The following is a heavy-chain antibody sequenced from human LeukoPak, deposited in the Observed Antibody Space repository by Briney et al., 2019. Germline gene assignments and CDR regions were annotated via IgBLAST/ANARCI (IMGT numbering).Heavy chain of an antibody. Sequence: ASVKVSCKASGYTLTGYYMHWVRRAPGQGLEWMGWINPNSGDTHYAQNFQGRVTLTRDTSISTAYMELSSLRSDDTAVYYCARDSGFYGSGTYSLGYWYFHLWGRGTLVTVSS. CDR3: ARDSGFYGSGTYSLGYWYFHL. CDR2: INPNSGDT. CDR1: GYTLTGYY. J-gene: IGHJ2*01. V-gene: IGHV1-2*02. D-gene: IGHD3-10*01.